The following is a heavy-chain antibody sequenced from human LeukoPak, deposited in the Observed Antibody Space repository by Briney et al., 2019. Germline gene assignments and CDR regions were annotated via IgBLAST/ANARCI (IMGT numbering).Heavy chain of an antibody. Sequence: ASVKVSCKASGYTFTSYGISWVRQAPGQGLEWMGWISAYNGNTNYAQKLQGRVTMTTNTSTSTAYMELRRLRSDDTAVYYCARDLEYSSSSENAFDIWGQGTMVTVSS. CDR3: ARDLEYSSSSENAFDI. CDR2: ISAYNGNT. J-gene: IGHJ3*02. D-gene: IGHD6-6*01. V-gene: IGHV1-18*01. CDR1: GYTFTSYG.